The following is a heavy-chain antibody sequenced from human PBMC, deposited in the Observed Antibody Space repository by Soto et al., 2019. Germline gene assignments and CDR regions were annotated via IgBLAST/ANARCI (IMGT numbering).Heavy chain of an antibody. CDR3: AKVMNILTGLYGMDV. D-gene: IGHD3-9*01. Sequence: GGSLRLSCAASGFTFSSYGMHWVRQAPGKGLEWVAVISYDGSNKYYADSVKGRFTISRDNSKNTLYLQMNSLRAEDTAVYYCAKVMNILTGLYGMDVWGQGTTVTVSS. V-gene: IGHV3-30*18. J-gene: IGHJ6*02. CDR1: GFTFSSYG. CDR2: ISYDGSNK.